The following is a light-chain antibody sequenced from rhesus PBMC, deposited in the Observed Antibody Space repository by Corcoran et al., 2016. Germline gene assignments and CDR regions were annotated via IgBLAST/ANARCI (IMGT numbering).Light chain of an antibody. CDR1: SSVSTSY. CDR2: RTS. CDR3: QQVNSVPWT. V-gene: IGKV3-35*01. Sequence: EIVLTQSPTSMAVSQGERVTNSCTDSSSVSTSYLHWYQQKPGFPPRLLAYRTSNLASGFPGRFSGRGSGTSYTLPISSIVAEDAANYYCQQVNSVPWTFGQGTKVEIK. J-gene: IGKJ1*01.